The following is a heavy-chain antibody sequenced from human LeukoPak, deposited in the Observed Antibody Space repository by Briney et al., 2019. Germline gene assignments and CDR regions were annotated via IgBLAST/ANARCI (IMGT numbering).Heavy chain of an antibody. J-gene: IGHJ2*01. CDR1: GGSISFYY. CDR3: ATFGDSYYWYFDF. Sequence: SETLSLTCTVSGGSISFYYWSWIRQPPGKGLEWIGYIYYSGSTNYNPSLKSRVTISVDTSKNQFSLKLSSVTAADTAVYYCATFGDSYYWYFDFWGRGTLVTVSS. V-gene: IGHV4-59*08. D-gene: IGHD2-15*01. CDR2: IYYSGST.